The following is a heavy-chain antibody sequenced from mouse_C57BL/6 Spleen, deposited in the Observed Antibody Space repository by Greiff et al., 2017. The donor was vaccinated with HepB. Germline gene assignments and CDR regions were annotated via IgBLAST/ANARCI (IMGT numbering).Heavy chain of an antibody. Sequence: EVQLQESGPGLVKPSQSLSLTCSVTGYSITSGYYWNWIRQFPGNKLEWMGYISYDGSNNYNPSLKNRISITRDTSKNQFFLKLNSVTTEDTATYYCARDRYGPYYFDYWGQGTTLTVSS. J-gene: IGHJ2*01. D-gene: IGHD2-10*02. CDR1: GYSITSGYY. CDR2: ISYDGSN. V-gene: IGHV3-6*01. CDR3: ARDRYGPYYFDY.